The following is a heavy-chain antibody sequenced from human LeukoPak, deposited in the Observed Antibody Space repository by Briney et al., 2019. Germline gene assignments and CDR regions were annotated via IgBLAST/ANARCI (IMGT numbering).Heavy chain of an antibody. CDR2: ISGSGGST. CDR1: GFTFSSYA. V-gene: IGHV3-23*01. Sequence: GGSLRLSCAASGFTFSSYAMSWVRQAPGQGLEWVSAISGSGGSTYYADSVKGRFTISRDNSKNTLYLQMNGLRAEDTAVYYCAKEVLLWFGEFSGAFDIWGQGTMVTVSS. D-gene: IGHD3-10*01. J-gene: IGHJ3*02. CDR3: AKEVLLWFGEFSGAFDI.